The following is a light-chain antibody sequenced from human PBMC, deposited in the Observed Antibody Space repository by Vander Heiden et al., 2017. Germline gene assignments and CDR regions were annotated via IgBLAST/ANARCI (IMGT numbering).Light chain of an antibody. V-gene: IGLV1-40*01. CDR2: GNS. J-gene: IGLJ2*01. CDR3: QSYDSSLSGSRV. Sequence: QSVLTQPPSVSGAPGQRVTISCPGSSSNIGAGYAVTWYQQLPGTATKLFIYGNSNRPSGVPDRFSGSKSGTSASLAITGLQAEDEADYYCQSYDSSLSGSRVFGGGTKLTVL. CDR1: SSNIGAGYA.